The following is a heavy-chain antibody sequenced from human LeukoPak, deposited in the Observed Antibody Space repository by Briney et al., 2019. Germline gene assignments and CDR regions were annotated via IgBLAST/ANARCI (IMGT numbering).Heavy chain of an antibody. CDR2: IYPADSDT. Sequence: GESLKISCKGSGYSFTYYWIGWVRQMPGKGLEWMGIIYPADSDTRYSPSFQGQVTISADKSTSTAYLQWSSLKASDTAMYCCARQDGRALYYFDYWGQGTLVTVSS. D-gene: IGHD5-24*01. J-gene: IGHJ4*02. V-gene: IGHV5-51*01. CDR3: ARQDGRALYYFDY. CDR1: GYSFTYYW.